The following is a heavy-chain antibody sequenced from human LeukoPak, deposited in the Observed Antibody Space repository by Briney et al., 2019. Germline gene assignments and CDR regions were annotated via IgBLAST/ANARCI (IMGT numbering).Heavy chain of an antibody. CDR1: GGTFSSYA. CDR3: ARGSSSGSQYYYYYGMDV. V-gene: IGHV1-69*01. D-gene: IGHD6-19*01. CDR2: IIPIFGTA. Sequence: SVKVSCKASGGTFSSYAISWVRQAPGQGLEWMGGIIPIFGTANYAQKFQGRVTITGDESTSTAYMELSSLRSEDTAVYYCARGSSSGSQYYYYYGMDVWGQGTTVTVSS. J-gene: IGHJ6*02.